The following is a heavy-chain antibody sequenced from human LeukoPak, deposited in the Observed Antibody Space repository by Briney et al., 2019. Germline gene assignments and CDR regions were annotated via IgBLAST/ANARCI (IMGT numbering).Heavy chain of an antibody. CDR1: GGSISSSSYY. J-gene: IGHJ4*02. V-gene: IGHV4-39*07. CDR2: IYYSGST. Sequence: SETLSLTCTVSGGSISSSSYYWGWIRQPPGKGLEWIGSIYYSGSTYYNPSLKSRVTISVDTSKNQFSLKLSSVTAADTAVYYCARMVRGVTKSYDYWGQGTLVTVSS. CDR3: ARMVRGVTKSYDY. D-gene: IGHD3-10*01.